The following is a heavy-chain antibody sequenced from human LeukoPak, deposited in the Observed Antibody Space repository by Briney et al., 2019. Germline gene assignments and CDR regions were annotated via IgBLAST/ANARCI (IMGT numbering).Heavy chain of an antibody. Sequence: PGGSLRLSCAASGFTFSSYGMHWVRQAPGKGLEWVAFIRYDGSNKYYADSVKGRFTISRDNSKNTLYPQMNSLRAEDTAVYYCAKAPFWSGYYYYYYMDVWGKGTTVTVSS. D-gene: IGHD3-3*01. J-gene: IGHJ6*03. V-gene: IGHV3-30*02. CDR2: IRYDGSNK. CDR3: AKAPFWSGYYYYYYMDV. CDR1: GFTFSSYG.